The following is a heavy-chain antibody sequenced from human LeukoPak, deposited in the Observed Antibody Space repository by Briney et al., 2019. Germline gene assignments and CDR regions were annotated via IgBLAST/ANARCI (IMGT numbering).Heavy chain of an antibody. D-gene: IGHD6-13*01. J-gene: IGHJ4*02. Sequence: GGSLRLSCAASGFTFSSYGMHWVRQAPGKGLEWVAVIWYDGSNKYYADSVKGRFTISRDNSKNTLYLQMNSLRAEDTAVYYCARSRDPPYSRCIDYWGQGTLVAVSS. CDR3: ARSRDPPYSRCIDY. CDR1: GFTFSSYG. V-gene: IGHV3-33*01. CDR2: IWYDGSNK.